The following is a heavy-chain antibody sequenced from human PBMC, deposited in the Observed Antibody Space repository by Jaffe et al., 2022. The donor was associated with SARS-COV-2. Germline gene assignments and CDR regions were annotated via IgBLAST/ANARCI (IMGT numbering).Heavy chain of an antibody. Sequence: QVQLVESGGGVVQPGRSLRLSCAASGFTFSSYAMHWVRQAPGKGLEWVAVISYDGSNKYYADSVKGRFTISRDNSKNTLYLQMNSLRAEDTAVYYCARNTESCSGGSCTKIYFDYWGQGTLVTVSS. D-gene: IGHD2-15*01. V-gene: IGHV3-30-3*01. CDR2: ISYDGSNK. CDR3: ARNTESCSGGSCTKIYFDY. J-gene: IGHJ4*02. CDR1: GFTFSSYA.